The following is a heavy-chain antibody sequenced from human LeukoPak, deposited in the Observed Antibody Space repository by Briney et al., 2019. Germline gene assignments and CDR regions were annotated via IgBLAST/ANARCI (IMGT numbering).Heavy chain of an antibody. CDR2: ISWNSGSI. Sequence: GGSLRLSCAASGFTLDDYVMHWVRQAPGKGLEWVSGISWNSGSIGYADSVKGRFTISRDNAKNSLYLQMNSLRAEDTALYYCARGPDYYDSSGYLYYFDYWGQGTLVTVSS. J-gene: IGHJ4*02. D-gene: IGHD3-22*01. V-gene: IGHV3-9*01. CDR3: ARGPDYYDSSGYLYYFDY. CDR1: GFTLDDYV.